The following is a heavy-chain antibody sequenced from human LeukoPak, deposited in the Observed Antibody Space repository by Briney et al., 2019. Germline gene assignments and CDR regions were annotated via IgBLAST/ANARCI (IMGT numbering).Heavy chain of an antibody. V-gene: IGHV4-34*01. Sequence: KPSETLSLTCAVYGGSFSGYYWSWIRQPPGKGLEWIGEINHSGSTNYNPSLKIRVTISVDTSKNQSSLKLSSVTAADTAVYYCARGPYCSGGSCYWGYFDYWGQGTLVTVSS. CDR1: GGSFSGYY. J-gene: IGHJ4*02. D-gene: IGHD2-15*01. CDR2: INHSGST. CDR3: ARGPYCSGGSCYWGYFDY.